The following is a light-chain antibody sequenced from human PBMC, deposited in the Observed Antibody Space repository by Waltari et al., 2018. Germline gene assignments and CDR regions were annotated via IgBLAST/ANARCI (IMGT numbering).Light chain of an antibody. CDR3: MQGTHWPYT. J-gene: IGKJ2*01. CDR2: KVS. V-gene: IGKV2-30*02. Sequence: DVVMTQSPLSLPVTLGQPASISCRSSQSLVHSDGNTFLNWVQQMTGQSPRRLICKVSNRDSGVPDRFSGSGSGTDFTLKISRVEAEDVGVYYCMQGTHWPYTFGQGTKLEIK. CDR1: QSLVHSDGNTF.